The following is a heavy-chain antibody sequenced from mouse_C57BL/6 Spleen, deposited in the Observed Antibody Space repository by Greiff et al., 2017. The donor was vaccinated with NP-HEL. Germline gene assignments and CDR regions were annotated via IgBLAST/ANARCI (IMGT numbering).Heavy chain of an antibody. D-gene: IGHD2-1*01. CDR2: IHPNSGST. CDR3: AIIYYGNYYAMDY. J-gene: IGHJ4*01. Sequence: VQLQQSGAELVKPGASVKLSCKASGYTFTSYWMHWVKQRPGQGLEWIGMIHPNSGSTNYNEKFKSKATLTVDKSSSTAYMQLSSLTSEDSAVYYGAIIYYGNYYAMDYWGQGTSVTVSS. V-gene: IGHV1-64*01. CDR1: GYTFTSYW.